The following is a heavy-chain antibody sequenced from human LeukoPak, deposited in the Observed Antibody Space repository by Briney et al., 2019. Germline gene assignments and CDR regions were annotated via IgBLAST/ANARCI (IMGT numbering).Heavy chain of an antibody. J-gene: IGHJ6*02. CDR2: ISGSGGST. Sequence: GGSLRLSCAASGFTVSSNYMSWVRQAPGKGLEWVSAISGSGGSTYYADSVKGRFTISRDNSKNTLYLQMNSLRAEDTAVYYCAKTSYYDFWSGRPHYYYYGMDVWGQGTTVTVSS. D-gene: IGHD3-3*01. CDR1: GFTVSSNY. CDR3: AKTSYYDFWSGRPHYYYYGMDV. V-gene: IGHV3-23*01.